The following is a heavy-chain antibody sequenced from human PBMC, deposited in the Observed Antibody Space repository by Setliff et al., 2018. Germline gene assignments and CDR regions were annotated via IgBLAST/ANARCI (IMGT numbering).Heavy chain of an antibody. D-gene: IGHD1-26*01. Sequence: GGSLRLSCAASGFTFSNYAMSWVRQAPGKGLERVSAISASGRTTYSADSVKGRFTISRDNSKNTLYLQMNSLRAEDTAVYYCANPLGGEWGPWDAFDIWGQGTMVTVSS. V-gene: IGHV3-23*01. CDR2: ISASGRTT. CDR3: ANPLGGEWGPWDAFDI. CDR1: GFTFSNYA. J-gene: IGHJ3*02.